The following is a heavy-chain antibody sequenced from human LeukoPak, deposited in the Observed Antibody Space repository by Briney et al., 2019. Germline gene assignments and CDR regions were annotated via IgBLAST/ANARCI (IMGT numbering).Heavy chain of an antibody. Sequence: PGGSLRLSCTASGFTFKLYAMTWVRQAPGKGLEWVSGIGGSGDGTHYTHSVKGRFTISRDNSKNTPYLQMNSLRAEDTAVYYCAKDRGPYVGIDNNWFDPWGQGTLVIVSS. CDR2: IGGSGDGT. CDR1: GFTFKLYA. V-gene: IGHV3-23*01. J-gene: IGHJ5*02. CDR3: AKDRGPYVGIDNNWFDP. D-gene: IGHD3-10*02.